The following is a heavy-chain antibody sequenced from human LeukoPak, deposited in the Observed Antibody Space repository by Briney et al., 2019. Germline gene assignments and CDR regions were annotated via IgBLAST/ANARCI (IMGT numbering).Heavy chain of an antibody. CDR2: ISWNSGSI. J-gene: IGHJ4*02. Sequence: TGGSLRLSCAASGFTFDDYAMHWVRQAPGKGLEWVSGISWNSGSIGYADSVKGRFTISRDNSKNTLYLQMNSLRAEDTAVYYCAKVEISWGQGTLVTVSS. CDR1: GFTFDDYA. CDR3: AKVEIS. V-gene: IGHV3-9*01.